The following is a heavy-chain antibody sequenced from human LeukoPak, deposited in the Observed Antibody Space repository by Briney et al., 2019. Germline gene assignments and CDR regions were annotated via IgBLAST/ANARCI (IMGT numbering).Heavy chain of an antibody. D-gene: IGHD6-19*01. V-gene: IGHV3-33*06. J-gene: IGHJ4*02. CDR2: IWYDGSNK. Sequence: GGSLRLSCAASGFTFSSYGMHWVRQAPGKGLEWVAVIWYDGSNKYYADSVKGRFTISRDNSKNTLYLQMNSLRAEDTAVYYCAKDPKRIAVAGAFDYWGQGTLVTVSS. CDR3: AKDPKRIAVAGAFDY. CDR1: GFTFSSYG.